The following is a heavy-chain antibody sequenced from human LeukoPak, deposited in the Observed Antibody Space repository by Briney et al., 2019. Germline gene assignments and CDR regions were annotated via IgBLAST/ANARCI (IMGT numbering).Heavy chain of an antibody. V-gene: IGHV3-48*04. CDR2: ISSSSSTI. CDR3: AKGRGYYQTWEGYYFDY. Sequence: PGGSLRLSCAASGFTFSSYSMNWVRQAPGKGLEWVSYISSSSSTIYYADSVKGRFTISRDNAKNSLYLQMNSLRAEDMALYYCAKGRGYYQTWEGYYFDYWGQGTLVTVSS. J-gene: IGHJ4*02. CDR1: GFTFSSYS. D-gene: IGHD3-22*01.